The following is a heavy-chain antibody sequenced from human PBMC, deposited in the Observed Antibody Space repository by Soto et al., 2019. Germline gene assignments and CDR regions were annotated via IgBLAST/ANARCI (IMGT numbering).Heavy chain of an antibody. CDR3: GRMGQWRVPGDYYYGMDV. CDR2: IYTGGDT. V-gene: IGHV3-53*01. Sequence: EVQLVESGGGLIQPGGSLRLSCAASGLTVSSNYMNWVRQAPGKGLEWVSLIYTGGDTYYADSVKGRFTVSRDNSNNTLYLQMNSLRAEDTAVSYCGRMGQWRVPGDYYYGMDVWGQGTSVTVSS. D-gene: IGHD6-19*01. J-gene: IGHJ6*02. CDR1: GLTVSSNY.